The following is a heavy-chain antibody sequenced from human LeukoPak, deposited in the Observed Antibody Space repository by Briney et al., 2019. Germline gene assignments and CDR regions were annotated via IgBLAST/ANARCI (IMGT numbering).Heavy chain of an antibody. Sequence: GSLRLSCVASGFTFSSYAMSWVRQAPGKGLEGIGYIYYSGSTNYNPSLKSRVTISVDRSKNQFSLKLRSVIAADTAVYYCARVGWELLGPFDHWGQGTLVTVSS. CDR1: GFTFSSYA. D-gene: IGHD1-26*01. J-gene: IGHJ4*02. CDR3: ARVGWELLGPFDH. CDR2: IYYSGST. V-gene: IGHV4-59*01.